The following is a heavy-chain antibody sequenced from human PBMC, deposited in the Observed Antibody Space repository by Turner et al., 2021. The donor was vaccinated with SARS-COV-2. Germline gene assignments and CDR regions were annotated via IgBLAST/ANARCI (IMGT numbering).Heavy chain of an antibody. CDR3: ARAGNCAGGSCYFDY. Sequence: QVQLQEWGAGLLKPSETLSLTCAIYGWSFSGFYWSWIRQPLGQGLEWNAEFDHSGSTNTNPSLKSRVTISVDTSKNQFSLKLSSVTAADTAVYYCARAGNCAGGSCYFDYWGQGTLVTVSS. CDR1: GWSFSGFY. CDR2: FDHSGST. D-gene: IGHD2-15*01. J-gene: IGHJ4*02. V-gene: IGHV4-34*01.